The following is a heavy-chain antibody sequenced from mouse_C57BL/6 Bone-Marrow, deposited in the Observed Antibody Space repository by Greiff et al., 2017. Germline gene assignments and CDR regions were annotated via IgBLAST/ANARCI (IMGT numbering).Heavy chain of an antibody. CDR1: GYTFTSYG. D-gene: IGHD1-1*01. Sequence: QVQLQQSGAELARPGASVKLSCKASGYTFTSYGISWVKQRTGQGLEWIGEIYPRSGNTYYNEKFKGKATLTADTSSSTAYMELRSLTSEDSAVYFCARAYYGSNYYFDYWGQGTTLTVSS. CDR3: ARAYYGSNYYFDY. V-gene: IGHV1-81*01. J-gene: IGHJ2*01. CDR2: IYPRSGNT.